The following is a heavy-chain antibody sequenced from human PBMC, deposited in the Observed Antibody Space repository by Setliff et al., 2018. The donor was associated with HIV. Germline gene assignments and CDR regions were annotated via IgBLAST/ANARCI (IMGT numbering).Heavy chain of an antibody. J-gene: IGHJ2*01. Sequence: PSETLSLTCAVYGGSLSGFYWNWIRQSPGKGLEWIGEISHSGSTNYSPSLKSRVTISVDTSKNQFSLKLTSVTAADTAVYYCVRRTYCGDDCLNWYFDFWGRGTRVTVSS. CDR3: VRRTYCGDDCLNWYFDF. V-gene: IGHV4-34*01. CDR2: ISHSGST. D-gene: IGHD2-21*02. CDR1: GGSLSGFY.